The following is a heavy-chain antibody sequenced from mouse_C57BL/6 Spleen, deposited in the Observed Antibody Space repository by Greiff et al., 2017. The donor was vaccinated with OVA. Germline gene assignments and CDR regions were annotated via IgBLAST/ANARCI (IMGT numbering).Heavy chain of an antibody. D-gene: IGHD1-1*01. CDR1: GYTFTSDG. CDR2: IHPNSGST. Sequence: VQLQQPGAELVKPGASVKLSCKASGYTFTSDGLHWVKQRPGQGLEWIGMIHPNSGSTNYNEKFKSKATLTVDKSSSTAYMQLSSLTSEDSAVYYCARGNYYGSSYVTWYFDVWGTGTTVTVSS. V-gene: IGHV1-64*01. J-gene: IGHJ1*03. CDR3: ARGNYYGSSYVTWYFDV.